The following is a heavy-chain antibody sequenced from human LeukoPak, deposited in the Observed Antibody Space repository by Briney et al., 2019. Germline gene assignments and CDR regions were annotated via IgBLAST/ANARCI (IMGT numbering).Heavy chain of an antibody. Sequence: SVKVSCKASGGTFSSYAISWVRQAPGQGLEWMGGIIPIFGTANYAQKFQGRVTITADESTSSAYMELSSLRSEDTAVYYCARASEMATITSLFDYWGQGTLVTVSS. CDR1: GGTFSSYA. V-gene: IGHV1-69*13. CDR3: ARASEMATITSLFDY. J-gene: IGHJ4*02. D-gene: IGHD5-24*01. CDR2: IIPIFGTA.